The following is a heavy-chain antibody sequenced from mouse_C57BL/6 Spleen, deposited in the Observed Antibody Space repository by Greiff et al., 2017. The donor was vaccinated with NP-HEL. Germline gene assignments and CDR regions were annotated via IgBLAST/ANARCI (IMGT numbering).Heavy chain of an antibody. CDR2: ISSGSSTT. Sequence: EVQGVESGGGLVKPGGSLKLSCAASGFTFSDYGMHWVRQAPEKGLEWVAYISSGSSTTYYADTVKGRCTISRNNSKNTLFLQMTSLRSEDTAMYYCARGSTWFAYWGQGTLVTVSA. CDR3: ARGSTWFAY. CDR1: GFTFSDYG. D-gene: IGHD5-1*01. J-gene: IGHJ3*01. V-gene: IGHV5-17*01.